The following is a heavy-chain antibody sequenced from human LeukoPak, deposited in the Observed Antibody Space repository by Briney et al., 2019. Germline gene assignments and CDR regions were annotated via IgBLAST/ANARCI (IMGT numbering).Heavy chain of an antibody. D-gene: IGHD6-19*01. J-gene: IGHJ4*02. CDR3: ASAHLCSSGWYYFDY. CDR2: IYSGGST. V-gene: IGHV3-53*01. CDR1: GFTVSSNY. Sequence: GGSLRLSCAASGFTVSSNYMSWVRQAPGKGLEWVSVIYSGGSTYYADSVKGRFTISRDNSKNTLYLQMNSLRAEDTAVYYCASAHLCSSGWYYFDYWGQGTLVTVSS.